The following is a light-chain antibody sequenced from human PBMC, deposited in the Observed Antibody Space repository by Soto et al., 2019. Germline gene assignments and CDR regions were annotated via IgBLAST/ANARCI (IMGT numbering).Light chain of an antibody. CDR3: QVWDSSSDHYV. CDR2: DDR. J-gene: IGLJ1*01. CDR1: NIGGQS. V-gene: IGLV3-21*02. Sequence: SYELTHPPSVSVAPGQTARITCGGNNIGGQSVHWYHQRPGQAPVLVVYDDRDRPSGIPERFSGSNSGNTATLTISRVEAGDEADYYCQVWDSSSDHYVFGTGTKLTVL.